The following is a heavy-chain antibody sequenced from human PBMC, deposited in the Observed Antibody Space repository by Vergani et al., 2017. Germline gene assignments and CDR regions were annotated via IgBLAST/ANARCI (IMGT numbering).Heavy chain of an antibody. V-gene: IGHV4-59*04. CDR3: AALRSVYVGFDY. J-gene: IGHJ4*02. CDR1: GGSISSYY. Sequence: QVQLQESGPGLVKPSQTLSLTCTVSGGSISSYYWSWIRQPPGKGLEWIGEIYHSGSTNYNPSLKSRVTISVDKSKNQFSLKLSSVTAADTAVYYCAALRSVYVGFDYWGQGTLVTVSS. D-gene: IGHD5/OR15-5a*01. CDR2: IYHSGST.